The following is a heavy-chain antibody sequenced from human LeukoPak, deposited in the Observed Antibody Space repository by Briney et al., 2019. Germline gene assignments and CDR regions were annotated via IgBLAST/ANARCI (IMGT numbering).Heavy chain of an antibody. V-gene: IGHV1-2*02. D-gene: IGHD2-15*01. CDR3: ASMSRRYCSGGSCADV. CDR2: INPNSGGT. J-gene: IGHJ6*02. Sequence: ASVKVSCKASGYTFTGYYMHWVRQAPGQGLEWMGWINPNSGGTNYAQKFQGRVTMTRDTSISTAYMELSRLRSDDTAVYYCASMSRRYCSGGSCADVWGQGTTVTVSS. CDR1: GYTFTGYY.